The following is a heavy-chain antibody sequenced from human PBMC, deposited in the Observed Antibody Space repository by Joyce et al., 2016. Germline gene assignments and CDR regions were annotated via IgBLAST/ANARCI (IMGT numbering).Heavy chain of an antibody. J-gene: IGHJ2*01. CDR1: GQSFDLLNF. D-gene: IGHD5-18*01. Sequence: QVQLQESGPGLVKPSETLSLTCGVSGQSFDLLNFWGWIRQPPGKGLEWIGNVYFNGITHYSRSLKSRVTISVDTSKNEFSLNLISVTAADTAVYFCARRPYNVHTSLGSDWYFDLWGRGTLVTVSS. V-gene: IGHV4-38-2*01. CDR2: VYFNGIT. CDR3: ARRPYNVHTSLGSDWYFDL.